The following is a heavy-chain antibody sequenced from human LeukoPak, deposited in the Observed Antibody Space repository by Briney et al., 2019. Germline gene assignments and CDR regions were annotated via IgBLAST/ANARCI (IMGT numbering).Heavy chain of an antibody. CDR2: INAGNGNT. V-gene: IGHV1-3*01. Sequence: ASVKVSCKTSGYTFSNPGLHWARQAPGQSLEWMGWINAGNGNTKYSQKFQDRLTITRDTSASTVYMELNSLKSEDTAMYYCARGRGLIGTSRFDPWGQGTLVIVSS. D-gene: IGHD3-10*01. J-gene: IGHJ5*02. CDR3: ARGRGLIGTSRFDP. CDR1: GYTFSNPG.